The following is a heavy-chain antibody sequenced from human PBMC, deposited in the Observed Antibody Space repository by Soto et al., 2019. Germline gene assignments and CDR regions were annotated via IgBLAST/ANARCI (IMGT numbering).Heavy chain of an antibody. J-gene: IGHJ4*02. Sequence: SETLSLTCAVSGVSISSGDYYWSWIRQPPGKGLEWIGYIYYSGSTYYNPSLKSRVTISVDTSKNQFSLKLSSVTAADTAVYYCASVSYFNAFDYWGQGTPVTVSS. CDR3: ASVSYFNAFDY. D-gene: IGHD3-9*01. V-gene: IGHV4-30-4*01. CDR1: GVSISSGDYY. CDR2: IYYSGST.